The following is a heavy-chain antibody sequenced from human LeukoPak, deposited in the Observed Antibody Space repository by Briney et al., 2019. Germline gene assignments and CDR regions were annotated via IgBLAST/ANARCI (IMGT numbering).Heavy chain of an antibody. CDR1: GGSFSGYY. CDR3: ARASPRYYYGMDV. Sequence: PSETLSLTCAVYGGSFSGYYWSWIRQPPGKGLEWIGEINHSGSTNYNPSLKSRVTISVDTSKNQFSLKLSSVTAADTAVYYCARASPRYYYGMDVWGQGTTVTVSS. J-gene: IGHJ6*02. V-gene: IGHV4-34*01. CDR2: INHSGST.